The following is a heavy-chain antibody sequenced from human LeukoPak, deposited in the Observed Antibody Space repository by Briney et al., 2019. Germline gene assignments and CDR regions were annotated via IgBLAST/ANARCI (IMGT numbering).Heavy chain of an antibody. CDR2: ISYSGST. CDR3: AREDSSGSPPGY. Sequence: PSETLSLTCTVSGGSITPYYWSWIRQPPGKGLEWIGYISYSGSTYYKSSLKSRVTISVDTSKNQFPLKLSSVTAADTAVYYCAREDSSGSPPGYWGQGTLVTVSS. V-gene: IGHV4-59*01. J-gene: IGHJ4*02. D-gene: IGHD3-22*01. CDR1: GGSITPYY.